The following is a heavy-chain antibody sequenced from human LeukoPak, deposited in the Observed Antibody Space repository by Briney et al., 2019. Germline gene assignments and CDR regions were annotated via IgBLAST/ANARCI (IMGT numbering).Heavy chain of an antibody. Sequence: GGSLRLSCAASGFTVSSNYMSWVRQAPGKGLEWVSVIYSGGSTYYADSVQGRFTLPRENSKKTLYLQMKRLRAEETAVYYCARDHGIAVAGSPQFDYWGQGTLVTVSS. CDR2: IYSGGST. J-gene: IGHJ4*02. V-gene: IGHV3-66*01. CDR1: GFTVSSNY. CDR3: ARDHGIAVAGSPQFDY. D-gene: IGHD6-19*01.